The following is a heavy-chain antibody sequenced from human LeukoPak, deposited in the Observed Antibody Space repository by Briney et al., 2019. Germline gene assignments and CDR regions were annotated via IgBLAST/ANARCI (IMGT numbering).Heavy chain of an antibody. CDR2: INPNSGGT. D-gene: IGHD3-22*01. V-gene: IGHV1-2*02. CDR3: ARDDSSGYYYFDY. CDR1: GYTFTGYY. J-gene: IGHJ4*02. Sequence: ASMKVSCKASGYTFTGYYMHWVRQAPGQGLEWMGWINPNSGGTNYAQKFQGRVTMTRDTSISTAYMELSRLRSDDTAVYYCARDDSSGYYYFDYWGQGTLVTVSS.